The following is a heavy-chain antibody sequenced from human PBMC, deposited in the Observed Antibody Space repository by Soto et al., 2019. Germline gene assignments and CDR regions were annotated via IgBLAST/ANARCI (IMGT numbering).Heavy chain of an antibody. Sequence: SETLSLTWTVSGGSISRNNYYWGWIRQPPGKGLEWIGSISSSGSTYYNPSLKSRVTIFVDTSKNQFSLRLSPVTAADTAVYYCARHLSDSGYDLNYWGQGTLVTVSS. V-gene: IGHV4-39*01. CDR2: ISSSGST. CDR3: ARHLSDSGYDLNY. J-gene: IGHJ4*02. D-gene: IGHD5-12*01. CDR1: GGSISRNNYY.